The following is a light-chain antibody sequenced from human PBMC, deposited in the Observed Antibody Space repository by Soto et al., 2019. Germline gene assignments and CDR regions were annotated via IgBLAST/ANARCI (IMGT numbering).Light chain of an antibody. CDR1: SSNIGAGYD. V-gene: IGLV1-40*01. CDR2: GSS. J-gene: IGLJ1*01. Sequence: QSVLTQPPSVSGAPGQRVTISCTGSSSNIGAGYDVHWYKQLPGTAPKLLMYGSSNRPSGAPDRFSGSKSGASASLAITGLQAGDEADYFCQSYDSEMRGNYVFESGHKVTGL. CDR3: QSYDSEMRGNYV.